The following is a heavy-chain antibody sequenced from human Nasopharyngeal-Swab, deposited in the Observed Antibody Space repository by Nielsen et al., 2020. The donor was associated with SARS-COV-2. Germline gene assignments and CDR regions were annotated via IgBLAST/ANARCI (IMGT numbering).Heavy chain of an antibody. CDR3: ARRGRIAVAGFFDY. D-gene: IGHD6-19*01. V-gene: IGHV4-39*01. CDR2: IYYSGST. Sequence: SETLSLTCAVYGGSFSGYYWGWIRQPPGKGLEWIGSIYYSGSTYYNPSLKSRVTISVDTSKNQFSLKLSSVTAAGTAVYYCARRGRIAVAGFFDYWGQGTLVTVSS. CDR1: GGSFSGYY. J-gene: IGHJ4*02.